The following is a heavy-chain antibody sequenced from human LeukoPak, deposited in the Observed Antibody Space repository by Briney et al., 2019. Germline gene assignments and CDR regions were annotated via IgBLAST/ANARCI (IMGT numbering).Heavy chain of an antibody. CDR1: GFTFSDYY. J-gene: IGHJ4*02. CDR2: ISSSSYI. CDR3: ARDFEGATHN. V-gene: IGHV3-69-1*01. Sequence: GGSLRLSCAASGFTFSDYYMSWIRQAPGKGLEWVSYISSSSYIYYADSVKGRFTISRDNAKNSLYLQMNSLRAEDTAVYYCARDFEGATHNWGQGTLVTVSS. D-gene: IGHD1-26*01.